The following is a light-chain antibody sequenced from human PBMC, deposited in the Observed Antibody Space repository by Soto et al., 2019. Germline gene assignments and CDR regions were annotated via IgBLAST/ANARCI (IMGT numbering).Light chain of an antibody. CDR1: SSDVGTYNL. Sequence: QSALTQYASVSGSPGQSITMSCTGTSSDVGTYNLVSWYQQHPGKAPKLIIYEGIKRPSGVSNRFSGSKSGNTASLTVSGLQAEDEADYFCCSYAGRSTFWVFGGGTKVTVL. J-gene: IGLJ3*02. V-gene: IGLV2-23*01. CDR2: EGI. CDR3: CSYAGRSTFWV.